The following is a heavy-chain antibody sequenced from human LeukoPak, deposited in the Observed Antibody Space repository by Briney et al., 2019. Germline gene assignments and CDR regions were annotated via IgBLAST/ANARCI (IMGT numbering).Heavy chain of an antibody. CDR2: ISGSGGST. D-gene: IGHD3-22*01. Sequence: GGSLRLSCAASGFTFSSYAMSWVRQAPGKGLEWVSAISGSGGSTYYADSVKGRFTTSRDNSKNTLYLQMNSLRAEDTAVYYCAKGARRETMIVVVRLYYFDYWGQGTLVTVSS. V-gene: IGHV3-23*01. J-gene: IGHJ4*02. CDR3: AKGARRETMIVVVRLYYFDY. CDR1: GFTFSSYA.